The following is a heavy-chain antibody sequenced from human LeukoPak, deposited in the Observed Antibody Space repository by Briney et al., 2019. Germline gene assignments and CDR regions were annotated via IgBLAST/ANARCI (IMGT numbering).Heavy chain of an antibody. D-gene: IGHD1-26*01. Sequence: GGSLRLSCAVSGFTLSNNWMTWVRQAPGKGLEWVANIKQDGSEKYYVDSVKGRFTISRDNAKNSLYLQMNSLRAKDTAVYYCARGGACENWGQGTLVTVSS. CDR2: IKQDGSEK. J-gene: IGHJ4*02. V-gene: IGHV3-7*01. CDR1: GFTLSNNW. CDR3: ARGGACEN.